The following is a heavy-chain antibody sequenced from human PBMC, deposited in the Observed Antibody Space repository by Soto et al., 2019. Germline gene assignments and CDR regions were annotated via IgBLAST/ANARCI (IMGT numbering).Heavy chain of an antibody. J-gene: IGHJ4*02. CDR3: ARDGRRDGYSSFDY. CDR1: GYTFTSYG. Sequence: ASVKVSCKASGYTFTSYGISWVRQAPGQGLEWMGWISAYNGKTNYAQKLQGRVTMTTDTSTSTAYMELRSLRSDDTAVYYCARDGRRDGYSSFDYWGQGTLVTVSS. D-gene: IGHD4-4*01. V-gene: IGHV1-18*04. CDR2: ISAYNGKT.